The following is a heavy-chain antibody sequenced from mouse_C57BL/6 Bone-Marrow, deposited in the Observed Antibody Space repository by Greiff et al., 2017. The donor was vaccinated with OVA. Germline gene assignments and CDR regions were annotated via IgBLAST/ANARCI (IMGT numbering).Heavy chain of an antibody. CDR3: ARVSNYAMDY. V-gene: IGHV5-4*03. J-gene: IGHJ4*01. CDR1: GFTFSSYA. D-gene: IGHD1-1*01. Sequence: DVKLVESGGGLVKPGGSLKLSCAASGFTFSSYAMSWVRQTPEKRLEWVATISDGGSYTYYPDNVKGRFTISRDNAKNNLYLQMSHLKSEDTAMYYCARVSNYAMDYWGQGTSVTVSS. CDR2: ISDGGSYT.